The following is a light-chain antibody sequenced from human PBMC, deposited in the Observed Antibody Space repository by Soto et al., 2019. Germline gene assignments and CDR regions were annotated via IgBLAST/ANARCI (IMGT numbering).Light chain of an antibody. J-gene: IGLJ3*02. V-gene: IGLV2-14*01. Sequence: QSALTQPASVSGSPGQSITISCTGTSSDVGGYNYVSWYRHHPGKAPKLMIYEVSNRPSGVSNRFSGSKSGNTASLTISGLQAEDEADYYCTSYTTSYTQVFGGGTKLTVL. CDR3: TSYTTSYTQV. CDR1: SSDVGGYNY. CDR2: EVS.